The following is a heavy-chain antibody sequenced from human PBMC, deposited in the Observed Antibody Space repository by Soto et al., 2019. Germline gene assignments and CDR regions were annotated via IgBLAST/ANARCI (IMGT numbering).Heavy chain of an antibody. CDR2: IIPILGIA. V-gene: IGHV1-69*02. CDR1: GGTFSSYT. Sequence: QVQLVQSGAEVKKPGSSVKVSCTASGGTFSSYTISWVRQAPGQGLEWMGRIIPILGIANYAQKFQGRDTITADKSTSTAYMELRSLRSEDTAVYYCSLRDYISGWYYFDYWGQGNLVTGSS. CDR3: SLRDYISGWYYFDY. J-gene: IGHJ4*02. D-gene: IGHD6-19*01.